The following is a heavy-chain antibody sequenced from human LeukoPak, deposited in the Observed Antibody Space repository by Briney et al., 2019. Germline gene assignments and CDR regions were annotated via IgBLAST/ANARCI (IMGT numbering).Heavy chain of an antibody. CDR3: ARELLFETVRIYSSSSPFDY. Sequence: ASVKVSCKASGYTFTSHDINWVRQATGQGLEWMGWMNPNSGNTGYAQKFQGRVTMTRNTSISTAYMELSSLRSEDTAVYYCARELLFETVRIYSSSSPFDYWGQGTLVTVSS. D-gene: IGHD6-6*01. V-gene: IGHV1-8*01. CDR1: GYTFTSHD. CDR2: MNPNSGNT. J-gene: IGHJ4*02.